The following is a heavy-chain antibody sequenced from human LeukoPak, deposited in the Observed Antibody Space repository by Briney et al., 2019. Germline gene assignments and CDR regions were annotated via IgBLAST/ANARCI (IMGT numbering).Heavy chain of an antibody. V-gene: IGHV3-30*04. CDR3: ARGDYYYDSSGPNY. J-gene: IGHJ4*02. CDR2: ISYDGSNK. CDR1: GFTFSSYA. D-gene: IGHD3-22*01. Sequence: GGSLRLSCAASGFTFSSYAMHWVRQAPGKGLEWVAVISYDGSNKYYADSVKGRFTISRDNSKNTLYLQMNSLRAGDTAVYYCARGDYYYDSSGPNYWGQGTLVTVSS.